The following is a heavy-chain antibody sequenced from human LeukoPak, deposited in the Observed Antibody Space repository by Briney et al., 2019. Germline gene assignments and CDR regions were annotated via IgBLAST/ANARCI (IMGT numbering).Heavy chain of an antibody. CDR2: ISSSSSST. J-gene: IGHJ6*01. CDR1: GFTFSDYY. CDR3: ARSWHYAMDV. Sequence: GGSLRLSCAASGFTFSDYYMSWIRQAPGKGLEWVSYISSSSSSTNYADSVKGRFTISRDNAKNSLYLQMSSLRAEDTAVYYCARSWHYAMDVWGQGNTVTVSS. V-gene: IGHV3-11*03.